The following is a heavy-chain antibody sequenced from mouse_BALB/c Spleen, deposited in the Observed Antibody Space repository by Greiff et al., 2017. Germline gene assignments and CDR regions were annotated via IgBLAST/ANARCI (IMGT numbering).Heavy chain of an antibody. CDR3: ARHDWEDY. V-gene: IGHV5-4*02. D-gene: IGHD4-1*01. J-gene: IGHJ2*01. Sequence: EVMLVESGGGLVKPGGSLKLSCAASGFTFSDYYMYWVRQTPEKRLEWVATISSGGSYTYYPDSVKGRFTISRDNAKNTLYLQMSSLKSEDTAMYYCARHDWEDYWGQGTTLTVSS. CDR2: ISSGGSYT. CDR1: GFTFSDYY.